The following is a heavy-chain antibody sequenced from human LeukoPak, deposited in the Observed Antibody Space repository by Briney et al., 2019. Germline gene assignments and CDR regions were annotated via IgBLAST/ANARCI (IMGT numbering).Heavy chain of an antibody. J-gene: IGHJ6*03. D-gene: IGHD3-16*01. V-gene: IGHV4-59*01. CDR1: GGSISSYY. CDR3: ARETSQKGAHYMDV. Sequence: PSETLSLTCTVSGGSISSYYWSWIRQPPGKGLEWIGYIYYSGSTNYNPSLKSRVTISVDTSKNQFSLKLSSVTAADTAVYYCARETSQKGAHYMDVWGKGTTVTVSS. CDR2: IYYSGST.